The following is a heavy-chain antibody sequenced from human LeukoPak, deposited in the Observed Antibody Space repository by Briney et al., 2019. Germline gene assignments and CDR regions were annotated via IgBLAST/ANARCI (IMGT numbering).Heavy chain of an antibody. CDR1: GGTFYNYA. V-gene: IGHV1-69*13. CDR3: ARDEYYYDSSGPYGGYFDY. D-gene: IGHD3-22*01. J-gene: IGHJ4*02. CDR2: IIPIFGTA. Sequence: SVKVSCKASGGTFYNYAISWVRPAPGQGLEWMGGIIPIFGTANYAQKFQGRVRITADESTSTAYMELSSLRSEDTAVYYCARDEYYYDSSGPYGGYFDYWGQGTLVTVSS.